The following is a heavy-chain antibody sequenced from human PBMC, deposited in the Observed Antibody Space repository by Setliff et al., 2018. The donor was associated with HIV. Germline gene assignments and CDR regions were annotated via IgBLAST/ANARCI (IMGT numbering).Heavy chain of an antibody. CDR1: GFTFTSYC. CDR2: ISTTGGTT. Sequence: QPGGSLRLSCAASGFTFTSYCVSWVRQAPGKGLEWVSAISTTGGTTYYADSVEGRFTISRDNSKNTLYLQMNSLRAEDTAVYYCAKDKALAGARTPFDSWGQGTLVTVSS. J-gene: IGHJ4*02. V-gene: IGHV3-23*01. D-gene: IGHD6-19*01. CDR3: AKDKALAGARTPFDS.